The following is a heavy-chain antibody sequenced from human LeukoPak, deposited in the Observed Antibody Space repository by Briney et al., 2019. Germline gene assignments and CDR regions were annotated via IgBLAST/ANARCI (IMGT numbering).Heavy chain of an antibody. CDR2: ISSSSSYI. J-gene: IGHJ4*02. D-gene: IGHD2-15*01. CDR3: ARVLDSSSSRYQAFPY. CDR1: GFTFSSYS. V-gene: IGHV3-21*01. Sequence: GGPLRLSCAASGFTFSSYSMNWVRQAPGKGLEWVSSISSSSSYIYYADSVKGRFTISRDNAKNSLYLQMNSLRAEDTAVYYCARVLDSSSSRYQAFPYWGQGTLVTVSS.